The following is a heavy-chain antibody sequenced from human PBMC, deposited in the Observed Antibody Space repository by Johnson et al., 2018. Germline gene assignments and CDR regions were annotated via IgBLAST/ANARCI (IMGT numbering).Heavy chain of an antibody. J-gene: IGHJ3*01. CDR3: TTVSMTTFGPL. D-gene: IGHD3-16*01. Sequence: QWVRQAPGQGLVWVSHIHADGTGTTYADSVKGRFTISRDNAKNTLYLQMNSLKTEVTAVYYGTTVSMTTFGPLWGQGTMVTVS. V-gene: IGHV3-74*01. CDR2: IHADGTGT.